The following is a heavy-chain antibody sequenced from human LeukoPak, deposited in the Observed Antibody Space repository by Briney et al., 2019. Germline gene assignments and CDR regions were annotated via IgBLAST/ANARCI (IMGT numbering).Heavy chain of an antibody. D-gene: IGHD6-13*01. V-gene: IGHV5-51*01. CDR2: IYPGDSDT. CDR3: ARLRRVQQPPYGMDV. Sequence: GESLKISCKGSGYSFTSYWIGWVRQMPGKGLEWMGIIYPGDSDTRYSPSFQGQVTISADKSISAAYLQWSSLKASDTAMYYCARLRRVQQPPYGMDVWGQGTTVTVSS. CDR1: GYSFTSYW. J-gene: IGHJ6*02.